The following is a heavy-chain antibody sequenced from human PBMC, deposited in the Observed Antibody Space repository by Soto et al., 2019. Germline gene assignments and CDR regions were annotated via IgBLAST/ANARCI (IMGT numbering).Heavy chain of an antibody. Sequence: QLLESGPGLVKPSETLSLTCTVSGGSISSSSSYYWGWIRQPPGKGLEWIGSIYYSGSTYYNPSLKSRVTMSVDTSKNQFFLKLGSVTAADTAVYYCARTLLGDTFGMDVWGQGTTVTVFS. J-gene: IGHJ6*02. CDR1: GGSISSSSSYY. CDR2: IYYSGST. D-gene: IGHD3-16*01. V-gene: IGHV4-39*01. CDR3: ARTLLGDTFGMDV.